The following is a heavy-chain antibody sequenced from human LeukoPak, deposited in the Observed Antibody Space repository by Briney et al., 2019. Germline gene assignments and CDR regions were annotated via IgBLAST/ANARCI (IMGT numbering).Heavy chain of an antibody. J-gene: IGHJ6*02. CDR1: GYTFTSYG. V-gene: IGHV1-18*01. Sequence: ASVKVSCKASGYTFTSYGISWVRQAPGQGLEWMGWISAYNGNTNYAQKPQGRVTMTTDTSTSTAYMELRSLRSDDTAVYYCARGTYYYDSSGYYYYYGMDVWGQGTTVTVSS. CDR3: ARGTYYYDSSGYYYYYGMDV. CDR2: ISAYNGNT. D-gene: IGHD3-22*01.